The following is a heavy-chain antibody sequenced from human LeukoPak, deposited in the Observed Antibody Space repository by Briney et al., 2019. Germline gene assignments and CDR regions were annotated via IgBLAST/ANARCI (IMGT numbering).Heavy chain of an antibody. J-gene: IGHJ4*02. V-gene: IGHV3-11*01. Sequence: GGSLRLSCAASGFTFSDYYMSWIRQAPGKGLEWVSYISSSGSTIYYADSVKGRFTISRDNAKNSLYLQMNSLRAEDTAVYYCARDNFSVDTAMAIDYWGQGTLVTVSS. CDR1: GFTFSDYY. CDR2: ISSSGSTI. CDR3: ARDNFSVDTAMAIDY. D-gene: IGHD5-18*01.